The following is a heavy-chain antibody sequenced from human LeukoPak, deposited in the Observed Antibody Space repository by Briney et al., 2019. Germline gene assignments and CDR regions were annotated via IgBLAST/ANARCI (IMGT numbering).Heavy chain of an antibody. CDR1: GGSISSGGYS. Sequence: SETLSLTCAVSGGSISSGGYSWSWIRQPPGKGLEWIGYIYHSGSTYYNPSLKSRVTISVDRSKNQFSLKLSSVTAADTAVYYCARGPSPYYGSGSYFGMDVWGKGTRSPSPQ. D-gene: IGHD3-10*01. V-gene: IGHV4-30-2*01. CDR2: IYHSGST. J-gene: IGHJ6*04. CDR3: ARGPSPYYGSGSYFGMDV.